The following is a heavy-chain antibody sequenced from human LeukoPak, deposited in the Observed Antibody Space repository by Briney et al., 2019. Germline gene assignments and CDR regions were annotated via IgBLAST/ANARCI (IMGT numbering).Heavy chain of an antibody. Sequence: SETLSLTCAVYGGSFSGYYWSWIRQPPGKGLEWIGEINHSGSTNYNPSLKSRVTISVDTSKNLFSLKLSSVTAADTAVYYCARGGRRKDYWGQGNLVTVSS. CDR1: GGSFSGYY. D-gene: IGHD1-14*01. CDR3: ARGGRRKDY. J-gene: IGHJ4*02. V-gene: IGHV4-34*01. CDR2: INHSGST.